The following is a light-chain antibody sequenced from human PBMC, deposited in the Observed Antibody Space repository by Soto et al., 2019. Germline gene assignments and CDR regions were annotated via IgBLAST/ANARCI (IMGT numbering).Light chain of an antibody. CDR1: QSVSSY. CDR3: QQRSNWPLT. V-gene: IGKV3-11*01. Sequence: EIVLTQSPATLSLSPGERATLSCRASQSVSSYLAWYQQKPGQAPRLLIYDASNRATGIPARFSGSGSGTDFTLTISSLEPEDFAVYDCQQRSNWPLTFGGGIKVEIK. CDR2: DAS. J-gene: IGKJ4*01.